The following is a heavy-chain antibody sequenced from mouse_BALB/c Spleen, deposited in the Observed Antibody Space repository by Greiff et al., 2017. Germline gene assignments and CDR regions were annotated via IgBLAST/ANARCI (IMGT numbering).Heavy chain of an antibody. V-gene: IGHV1S81*02. CDR2: INPSNGRT. D-gene: IGHD1-1*01. J-gene: IGHJ4*01. Sequence: VQLQQSGAELVKPGASVKLSCKASGYTFTSYWMHWVKQRPGQGLEWIGEINPSNGRTNYNEKFKSKATLTVDKSSSTAYMQLSSLTSEDSAVYYCARRGSSYEDYAMDYWGQGTSVTVSS. CDR1: GYTFTSYW. CDR3: ARRGSSYEDYAMDY.